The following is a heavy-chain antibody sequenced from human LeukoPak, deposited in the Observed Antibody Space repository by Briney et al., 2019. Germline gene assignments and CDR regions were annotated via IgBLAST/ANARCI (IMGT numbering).Heavy chain of an antibody. D-gene: IGHD5-12*01. CDR1: GGSFSGCY. V-gene: IGHV4-34*01. CDR3: ARRQYGDIVATSPFDY. CDR2: INHSGST. J-gene: IGHJ4*02. Sequence: SETLSLTCAVYGGSFSGCYWSWLRQPPGKGLEWIGEINHSGSTNYNPSLKSRVTISVDTSKNQFSLKLSSVTAADTAVYYCARRQYGDIVATSPFDYWGQGTLVTVSS.